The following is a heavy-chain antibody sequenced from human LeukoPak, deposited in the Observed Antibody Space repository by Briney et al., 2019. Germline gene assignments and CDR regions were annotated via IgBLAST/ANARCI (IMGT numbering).Heavy chain of an antibody. D-gene: IGHD4-17*01. Sequence: PGGSLRLSCAASGFTFSSYSMNWVRQAPGKGLEWVSCISSSSSYIYYADSVKGRFTISRDNARNSLYLQMNSLRAEGTAVYYCARATDNYYYYYMDVWGKGTTVTVSS. CDR2: ISSSSSYI. CDR1: GFTFSSYS. CDR3: ARATDNYYYYYMDV. V-gene: IGHV3-21*01. J-gene: IGHJ6*03.